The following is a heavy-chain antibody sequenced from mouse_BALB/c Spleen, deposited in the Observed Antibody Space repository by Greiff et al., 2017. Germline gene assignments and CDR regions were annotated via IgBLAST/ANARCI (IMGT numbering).Heavy chain of an antibody. D-gene: IGHD1-1*01. CDR1: GYAFSSYW. Sequence: VQLQQSGAELVRPGSSVKISCKASGYAFSSYWMNWVKQRPGQGLEWIGQIYPGDGDTNYNGKFKGKATLTADKSSSTAYMQLSSLTSEVSAVYFCARSYITTVVATGAMDYWGQGTSVTVSS. CDR3: ARSYITTVVATGAMDY. CDR2: IYPGDGDT. J-gene: IGHJ4*01. V-gene: IGHV1-80*01.